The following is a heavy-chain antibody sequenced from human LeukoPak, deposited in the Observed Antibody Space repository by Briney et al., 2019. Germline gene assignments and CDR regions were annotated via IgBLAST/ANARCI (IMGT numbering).Heavy chain of an antibody. J-gene: IGHJ4*02. CDR3: AIRSVRYFES. CDR2: IYPGDSST. V-gene: IGHV5-51*01. CDR1: GFSFTSNY. Sequence: GESLKISCQGFGFSFTSNYIGWVRQMPAKGLEWMGIIYPGDSSTRYSPSFEGQVTISADKSASTAYLQWSSLKASDTAMYYCAIRSVRYFESWGQGTLVTVSP. D-gene: IGHD3-3*01.